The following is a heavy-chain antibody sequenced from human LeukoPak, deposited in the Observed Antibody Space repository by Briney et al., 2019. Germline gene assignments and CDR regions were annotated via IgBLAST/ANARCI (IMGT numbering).Heavy chain of an antibody. CDR2: ICGSGGCT. D-gene: IGHD6-19*01. Sequence: QPGGSLRLSREASGFTFNTYAIYWVRQAPGKGLEWVSGICGSGGCTYYADSVKGRFTISRDNSKNTVYLQMNSLTADDTAVYYCAKTTVGYSSGRYPGWPADCWGQGTLVTVSS. V-gene: IGHV3-23*01. CDR1: GFTFNTYA. CDR3: AKTTVGYSSGRYPGWPADC. J-gene: IGHJ4*02.